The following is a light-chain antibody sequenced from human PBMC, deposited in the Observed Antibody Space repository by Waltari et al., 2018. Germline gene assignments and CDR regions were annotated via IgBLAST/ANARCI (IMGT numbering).Light chain of an antibody. CDR2: ATN. V-gene: IGLV1-44*01. CDR3: AAWDDSLNGWV. CDR1: SSSIRNNA. J-gene: IGLJ3*02. Sequence: QYVLPQPPSASGTPGQTVTISCSGSSSSIRNNAVNSYHQVPGTAPKLLIYATNQRPSGVPDRFSGSKSVTSASLAISGLQSEDEAAYYCAAWDDSLNGWVFGGGTKVTVL.